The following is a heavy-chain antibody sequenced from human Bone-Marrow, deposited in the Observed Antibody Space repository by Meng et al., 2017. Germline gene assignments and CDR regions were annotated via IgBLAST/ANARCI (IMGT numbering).Heavy chain of an antibody. CDR2: IYYSGST. D-gene: IGHD4-17*01. V-gene: IGHV4-31*03. Sequence: QVQLPESGPVLVKPSQTLSLTCTVSGGSISSGNHYWSWIRQHPGKGLEYIGYIYYSGSTYYNPSLKSRVIISVDTSKNQFSLRLNSVTAADTAVYYCASLYGDSSVWYLDLWGRGTLVTVSS. CDR3: ASLYGDSSVWYLDL. J-gene: IGHJ2*01. CDR1: GGSISSGNHY.